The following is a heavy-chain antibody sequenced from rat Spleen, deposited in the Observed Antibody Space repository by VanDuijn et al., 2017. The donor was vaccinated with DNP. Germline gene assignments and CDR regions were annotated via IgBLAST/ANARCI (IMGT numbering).Heavy chain of an antibody. CDR1: GFTLSSSD. V-gene: IGHV5-25*01. J-gene: IGHJ2*01. Sequence: EVQLVESGGGLVQPGRSMKLSCRASGFTLSSSDMAWVRQTPTMGLEWVASISASGGDTYYRDSVKGRFSIFRDNTKGTLHLQMDSMRSEGTATYYCAYYYDGYYWGQGVMVTVSS. CDR3: AYYYDGYY. CDR2: ISASGGDT. D-gene: IGHD1-12*03.